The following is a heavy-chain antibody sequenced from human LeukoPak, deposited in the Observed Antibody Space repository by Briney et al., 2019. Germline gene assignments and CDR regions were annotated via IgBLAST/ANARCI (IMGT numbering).Heavy chain of an antibody. CDR3: ARDVSPNSESLFGFSRDAFDI. CDR2: IYYSGST. Sequence: SETLSLTCTVSGGSISSSSYYWGWIRQPPGKGLEWIGSIYYSGSTYYNPSLKSRVTISVDTSKNQFSLKLSSVTAADTAVYYCARDVSPNSESLFGFSRDAFDIWGQGTMVTVSS. J-gene: IGHJ3*02. CDR1: GGSISSSSYY. V-gene: IGHV4-39*02. D-gene: IGHD3-3*01.